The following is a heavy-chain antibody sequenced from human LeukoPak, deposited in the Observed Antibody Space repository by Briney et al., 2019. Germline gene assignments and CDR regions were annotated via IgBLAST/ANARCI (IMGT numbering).Heavy chain of an antibody. D-gene: IGHD6-19*01. V-gene: IGHV5-51*01. CDR3: ARRTGTSGWYSLDY. CDR1: GYSFTSYW. J-gene: IGHJ4*02. Sequence: GESLKISCKGSGYSFTSYWTAWVRQMPGKGLEWMGIIYPGDSDTRYSPSFQGQVTISADKSMNTAYLQWSSLKASDTAMYYCARRTGTSGWYSLDYWGQGTLVTVSS. CDR2: IYPGDSDT.